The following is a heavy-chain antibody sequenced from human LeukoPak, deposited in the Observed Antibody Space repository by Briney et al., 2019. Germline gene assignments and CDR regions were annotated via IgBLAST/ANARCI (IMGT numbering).Heavy chain of an antibody. Sequence: GESLKMSCQGSGYSFTSYWIGWLRQMPGKRLEWMGIIYPGDSDTRYSPSFQGQVTISADKSISTAYLQWSSLKASDTAMYYCARALGGCTSTSCYVAFHYWGQGTLITVSS. CDR3: ARALGGCTSTSCYVAFHY. J-gene: IGHJ4*02. CDR1: GYSFTSYW. D-gene: IGHD2-2*01. V-gene: IGHV5-51*01. CDR2: IYPGDSDT.